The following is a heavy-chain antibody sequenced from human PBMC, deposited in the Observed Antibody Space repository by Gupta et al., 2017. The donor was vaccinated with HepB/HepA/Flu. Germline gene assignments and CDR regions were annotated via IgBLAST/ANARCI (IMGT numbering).Heavy chain of an antibody. J-gene: IGHJ4*02. D-gene: IGHD2-2*01. Sequence: GRQAPGKGLEWVSDINWNGGNRGYADSVKGRFTISRDNAKNSRYLQMNSLRAEDTALYYCARAGYGSSTSCYYFDYWGQGTMVTVSS. CDR3: ARAGYGSSTSCYYFDY. CDR2: INWNGGNR. V-gene: IGHV3-20*03.